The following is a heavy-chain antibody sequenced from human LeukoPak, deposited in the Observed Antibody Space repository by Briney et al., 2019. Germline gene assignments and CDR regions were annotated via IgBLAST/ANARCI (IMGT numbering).Heavy chain of an antibody. CDR3: AREVPDSIGYYFDY. CDR2: ISYSGYT. J-gene: IGHJ4*02. CDR1: CRSISSHY. V-gene: IGHV4-59*11. D-gene: IGHD3-22*01. Sequence: SETLSLTRNVSCRSISSHYWSWIRQPPGKGLEWIGFISYSGYTNYNPSLKSRVTISVDTSKNQFSLKLSSVTAADTAVYHCAREVPDSIGYYFDYWGQGTLVTVSS.